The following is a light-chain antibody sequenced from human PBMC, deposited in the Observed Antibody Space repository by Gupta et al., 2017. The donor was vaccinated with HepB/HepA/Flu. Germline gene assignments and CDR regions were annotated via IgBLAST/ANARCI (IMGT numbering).Light chain of an antibody. Sequence: DIVMTHSPDSLAVSLGERATINCKSSQSVLYSSNNKNYLAWYQQKPGQPPKLLIYWASTREYGVPDRFSGSGSGTDFTLTISSLQAEDVAVYYCQQYYSTPLTFGQGTQLEIK. CDR1: QSVLYSSNNKNY. J-gene: IGKJ5*01. CDR3: QQYYSTPLT. V-gene: IGKV4-1*01. CDR2: WAS.